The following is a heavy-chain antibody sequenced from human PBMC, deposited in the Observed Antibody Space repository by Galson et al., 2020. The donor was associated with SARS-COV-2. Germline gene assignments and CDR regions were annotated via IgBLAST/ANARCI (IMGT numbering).Heavy chain of an antibody. Sequence: SETLSLTCTVSGGSITSDASYWSWIRQHPGRGLEWIGYIFYSGFTYYNPSLKSRVTMSLDTSKNQFSLKLNSVTAADTAVYYCASGLGGDYWGQGTLVTVSS. CDR3: ASGLGGDY. V-gene: IGHV4-31*03. D-gene: IGHD1-26*01. J-gene: IGHJ4*02. CDR1: GGSITSDASY. CDR2: IFYSGFT.